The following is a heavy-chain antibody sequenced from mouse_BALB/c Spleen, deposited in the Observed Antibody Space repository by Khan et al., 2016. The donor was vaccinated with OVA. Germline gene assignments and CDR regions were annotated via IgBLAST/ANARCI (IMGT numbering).Heavy chain of an antibody. CDR1: GYTFTNYG. V-gene: IGHV9-3*02. CDR3: AKEITSLFDY. CDR2: INTNTGEP. J-gene: IGHJ2*02. D-gene: IGHD1-1*01. Sequence: QIQLVQSGPELKKPGETVKISCKASGYTFTNYGMNWLKQAPGKGFKWMGWINTNTGEPTYAEEFKGRFAFSLETSANTAYLQINNLKNEDTATYFYAKEITSLFDYWGQGTSLTVSS.